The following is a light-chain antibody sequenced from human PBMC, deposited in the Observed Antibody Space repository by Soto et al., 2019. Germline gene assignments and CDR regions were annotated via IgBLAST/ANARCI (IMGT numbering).Light chain of an antibody. CDR2: EVS. J-gene: IGLJ3*02. CDR1: SGDVGGYNY. CDR3: SSYTRTSTWV. V-gene: IGLV2-14*01. Sequence: QSVLTQPASVSGSPGQSITISCTGTSGDVGGYNYVSWYQQHPGKAPKLMIYEVSNQPSGVSNRFSGSKSGNTASLTISGLQAEDEADYYCSSYTRTSTWVFGGGTKLTVL.